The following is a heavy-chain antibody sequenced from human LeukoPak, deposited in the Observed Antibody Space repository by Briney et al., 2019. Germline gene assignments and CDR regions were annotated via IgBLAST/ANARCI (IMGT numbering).Heavy chain of an antibody. D-gene: IGHD3-10*01. J-gene: IGHJ5*02. CDR3: ATDRQEGGSGSYWFDR. CDR1: RGSITTYY. V-gene: IGHV4-59*01. Sequence: PSETLSLTCTVSRGSITTYYWSWIRQPAGKGLEWIGNVYHSGSTTYNQSLKSRVSMSVDMSKNQFTLNLRSVTAADTATYYCATDRQEGGSGSYWFDRWGQGTQVTVSS. CDR2: VYHSGST.